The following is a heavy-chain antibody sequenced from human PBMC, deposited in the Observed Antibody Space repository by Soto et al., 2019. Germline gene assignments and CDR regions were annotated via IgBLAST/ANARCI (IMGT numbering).Heavy chain of an antibody. D-gene: IGHD5-12*01. CDR2: IWYDGSNK. CDR1: GFTFSSYG. J-gene: IGHJ6*04. CDR3: ARDRTVIHLRGYSGYDYYYYYGMDV. Sequence: GSLRLSCAASGFTFSSYGMHWVRQAPGKGLEWVAVIWYDGSNKYYADSVKGRFTISRDNSKNTLYLQMNSLRAEDTAVYYCARDRTVIHLRGYSGYDYYYYYGMDVWGKGTTVTVPQ. V-gene: IGHV3-33*01.